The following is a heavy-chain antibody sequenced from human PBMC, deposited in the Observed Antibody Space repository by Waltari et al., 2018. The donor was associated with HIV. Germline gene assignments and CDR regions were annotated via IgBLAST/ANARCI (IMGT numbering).Heavy chain of an antibody. V-gene: IGHV3-23*01. D-gene: IGHD2-15*01. J-gene: IGHJ4*02. CDR3: AKEGGGVVVALFDY. CDR1: GFTFSSYA. Sequence: EVQLLESGGGLVQPGGSLRLSCAASGFTFSSYAMSWVRQAPGKGLEWVSASRGSGGGKYNADSVKGRFTISRDNSKNTLYLQMNSLRAEDTAVYYCAKEGGGVVVALFDYWGQGTLVTVSS. CDR2: SRGSGGGK.